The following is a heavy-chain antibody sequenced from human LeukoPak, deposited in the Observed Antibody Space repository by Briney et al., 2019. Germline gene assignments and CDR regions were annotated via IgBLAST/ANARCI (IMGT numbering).Heavy chain of an antibody. CDR3: AIDRWHCGSISCRG. V-gene: IGHV3-48*01. CDR2: ISSSSSAI. CDR1: GFTFGNYN. Sequence: GGSLRLSCAASGFTFGNYNFIWVRQAPGKGPEWVSYISSSSSAIHYADSVKGRFTISRDNAKNSLYLQMNSLRAEDTAVYYCAIDRWHCGSISCRGRGQGTLVTVSS. J-gene: IGHJ4*02. D-gene: IGHD2-2*01.